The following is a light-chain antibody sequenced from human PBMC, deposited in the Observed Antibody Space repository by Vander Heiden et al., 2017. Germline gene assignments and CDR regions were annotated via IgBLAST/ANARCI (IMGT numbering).Light chain of an antibody. CDR1: HSISSY. V-gene: IGKV1-39*01. CDR3: QQSDSTLWT. CDR2: AAS. J-gene: IGKJ1*01. Sequence: DIQMTQSPSSLSASVGDRVTITCRASHSISSYLNWYQQKPGKAPKLLIYAASSLQSGVPSRFSGSGSGTDFTLTIRMLQPEDFTTYYCQQSDSTLWTFGQGTKVEIK.